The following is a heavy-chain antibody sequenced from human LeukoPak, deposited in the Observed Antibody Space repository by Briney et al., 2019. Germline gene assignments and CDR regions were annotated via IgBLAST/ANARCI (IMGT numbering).Heavy chain of an antibody. CDR3: ARALLYYDFWSAPGHYMDV. CDR2: IKQDGSEK. V-gene: IGHV3-7*01. CDR1: GFTFSSYW. J-gene: IGHJ6*03. Sequence: PGGSLRLSCAASGFTFSSYWMSWVRQAPGKGLEWVANIKQDGSEKYYVDSVKGRFTISRDNAKNSLYLQMNSLRAEDTAVYYCARALLYYDFWSAPGHYMDVWGKGTTVTVSS. D-gene: IGHD3-3*01.